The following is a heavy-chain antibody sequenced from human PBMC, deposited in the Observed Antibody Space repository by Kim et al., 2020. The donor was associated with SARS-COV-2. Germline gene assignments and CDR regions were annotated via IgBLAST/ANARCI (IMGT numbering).Heavy chain of an antibody. V-gene: IGHV3-74*03. CDR1: GFTFSNYW. Sequence: GGSLRLSCAASGFTFSNYWMHWVRQTPGEGLVWVSRINGDGITTYADSVKGRFTISRDNAKSMLYLQMNSLRAEDTGVYYCARDPDFLVYSYADYWGQGT. CDR2: INGDGIT. J-gene: IGHJ4*02. CDR3: ARDPDFLVYSYADY. D-gene: IGHD3-16*01.